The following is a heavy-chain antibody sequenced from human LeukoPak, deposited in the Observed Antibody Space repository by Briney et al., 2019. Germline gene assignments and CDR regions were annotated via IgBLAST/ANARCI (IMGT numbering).Heavy chain of an antibody. V-gene: IGHV4-59*03. J-gene: IGHJ4*02. CDR2: VYYSGSA. CDR3: ATTTIGSSSSYYFDY. CDR1: DGFISTYY. D-gene: IGHD6-6*01. Sequence: PSETLSLTCTISDGFISTYYWSWIRQPPGKGLEWIGYVYYSGSADYNPSLRSRVTLSVDTSKNQFSLTLTSVTAADTAMYYCATTTIGSSSSYYFDYWGRGTLVTVSS.